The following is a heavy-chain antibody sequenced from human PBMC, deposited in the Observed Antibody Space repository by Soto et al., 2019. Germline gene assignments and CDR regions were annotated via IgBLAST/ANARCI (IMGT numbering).Heavy chain of an antibody. J-gene: IGHJ6*02. CDR3: AGDTAMGYYYYYGMDV. CDR1: GGSISSYY. CDR2: IYYSGST. Sequence: SETLSLTCTVSGGSISSYYWSWIRQPPGKGLEWIGYIYYSGSTNYNPSLKSRVTISVDTSKNRFSLKLSSVTAADTAVYYCAGDTAMGYYYYYGMDVWGQGTTVTVSS. D-gene: IGHD5-18*01. V-gene: IGHV4-59*01.